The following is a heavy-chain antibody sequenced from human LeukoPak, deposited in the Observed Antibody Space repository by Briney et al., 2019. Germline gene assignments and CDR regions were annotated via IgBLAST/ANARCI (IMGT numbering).Heavy chain of an antibody. Sequence: ASVKVSCKASGYTFTSYGISWVRQAPGQGLEWMGWISAYNGNTNYAQKLQGRVTMTTDTSTSPAYMELRSLRSDDTAVYYCARERSSGWYSAFDIWGQGTMVTVSS. CDR2: ISAYNGNT. CDR3: ARERSSGWYSAFDI. D-gene: IGHD6-19*01. V-gene: IGHV1-18*01. CDR1: GYTFTSYG. J-gene: IGHJ3*02.